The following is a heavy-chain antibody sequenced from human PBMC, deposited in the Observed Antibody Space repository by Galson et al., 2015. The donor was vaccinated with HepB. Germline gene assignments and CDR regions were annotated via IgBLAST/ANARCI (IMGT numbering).Heavy chain of an antibody. CDR1: GFTFSSYA. CDR2: ISYDGSNK. Sequence: SLRLSCAASGFTFSSYAMHWVRQAPGKGLEWVAVISYDGSNKYYADSVKGRFTISRDNSKNTLYLQMNSLKTEDTAVYYCTTDRVATRVYYYYYGMDVWGQGTTVTVSS. D-gene: IGHD5-12*01. V-gene: IGHV3-30-3*01. J-gene: IGHJ6*02. CDR3: TTDRVATRVYYYYYGMDV.